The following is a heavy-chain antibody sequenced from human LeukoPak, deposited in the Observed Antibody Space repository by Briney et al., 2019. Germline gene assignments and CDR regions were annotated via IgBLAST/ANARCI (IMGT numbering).Heavy chain of an antibody. CDR1: GFTFSSYA. CDR3: AKVVMVRGVIHWFDP. CDR2: ISGSGGST. J-gene: IGHJ5*02. Sequence: PGGSLRLSCAASGFTFSSYAMSWVRQAPGKGLEWVSAISGSGGSTYYADSVKGRFTISRDNSKNTLYLQMNSLRAEDTAVYYCAKVVMVRGVIHWFDPWGQGTLVTVSS. D-gene: IGHD3-10*01. V-gene: IGHV3-23*01.